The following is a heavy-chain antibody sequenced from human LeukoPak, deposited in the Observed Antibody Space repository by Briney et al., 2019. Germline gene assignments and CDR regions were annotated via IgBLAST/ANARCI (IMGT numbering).Heavy chain of an antibody. D-gene: IGHD5-12*01. CDR1: GYSFTSYW. V-gene: IGHV5-51*01. J-gene: IGHJ5*02. CDR2: IYPGDSDT. CDR3: ARLGYSGYDYRNNWFDP. Sequence: GESLKISCKGSGYSFTSYWIGWVRQMPGKGLEWMGIIYPGDSDTRYSPSFQGQVTISADKSISTAYLQWSSLKASDTAMYYCARLGYSGYDYRNNWFDPWGQGTLVTVSS.